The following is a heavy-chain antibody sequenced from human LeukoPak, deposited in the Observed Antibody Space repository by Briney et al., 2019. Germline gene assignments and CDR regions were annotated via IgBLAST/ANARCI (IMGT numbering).Heavy chain of an antibody. V-gene: IGHV4-4*02. J-gene: IGHJ5*02. D-gene: IGHD1-26*01. CDR1: GDSISSYSW. CDR3: ARSPSGSSSRWFDA. Sequence: SETLSLTCAVSGDSISSYSWWNWVRQPPGKGLEWIGEIYHSETTNYNPSLKSRVTTSLDKSKKQFSLKLSSVTAADTAVYYCARSPSGSSSRWFDAWGQGTLVTVSS. CDR2: IYHSETT.